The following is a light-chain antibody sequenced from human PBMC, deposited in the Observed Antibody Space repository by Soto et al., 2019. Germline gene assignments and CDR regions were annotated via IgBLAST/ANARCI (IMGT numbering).Light chain of an antibody. J-gene: IGKJ4*01. Sequence: EFVLTQSPCTLSLSPGERATLSFRASQTVRNNYLAWYQQKPGQAPRLLIYDASSRATGIPDRFSGGGSGTDFTLTISRLEPEDFAVYYCQQFSRYPLTFGGGTKVDIK. CDR2: DAS. V-gene: IGKV3-20*01. CDR1: QTVRNNY. CDR3: QQFSRYPLT.